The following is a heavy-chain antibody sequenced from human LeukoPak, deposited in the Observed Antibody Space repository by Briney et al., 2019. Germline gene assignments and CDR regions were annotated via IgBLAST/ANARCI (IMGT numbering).Heavy chain of an antibody. CDR1: GFTFSSYG. CDR2: IRYDGSNK. D-gene: IGHD2-2*01. J-gene: IGHJ6*03. Sequence: GSLRLSCAASGFTFSSYGVHWVRQAPGKGLEWVAFIRYDGSNKYYADSVKGRFTISRDNSKNTLYLQMNSLRAEDTAVYYCAKSPYCSSTSCSKGDYYMDVWGKGTTVTVSS. V-gene: IGHV3-30*02. CDR3: AKSPYCSSTSCSKGDYYMDV.